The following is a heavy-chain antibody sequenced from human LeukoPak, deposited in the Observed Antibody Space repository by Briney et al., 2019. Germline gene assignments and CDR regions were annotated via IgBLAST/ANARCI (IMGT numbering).Heavy chain of an antibody. J-gene: IGHJ4*02. CDR2: IIPIFGTA. CDR3: ARGSSDCSSTSCYLDY. V-gene: IGHV1-69*13. D-gene: IGHD2-2*01. Sequence: SVKVSCKASGGAFSSYAISWVRQAPGQGLEWMGGIIPIFGTANYAQKFQGRVTITADESTSTAYMELSSLRSEDTAVYYCARGSSDCSSTSCYLDYWGQGTLVTVSS. CDR1: GGAFSSYA.